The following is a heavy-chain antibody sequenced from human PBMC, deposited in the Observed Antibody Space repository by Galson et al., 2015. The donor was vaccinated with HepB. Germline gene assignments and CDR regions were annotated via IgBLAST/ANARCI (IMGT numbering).Heavy chain of an antibody. CDR2: ISYDGSNK. J-gene: IGHJ6*02. CDR3: ARVLASYGDYGSDYYYYYGMDV. CDR1: GFTFSSYA. Sequence: SLRLSCAASGFTFSSYAMHWVRQAPGKGLEWVAVISYDGSNKYYADSVKGRFTISRDNSKNTLYLQMNSLRAEDTAVYNCARVLASYGDYGSDYYYYYGMDVWGQGTTVTVSS. D-gene: IGHD4-17*01. V-gene: IGHV3-30*04.